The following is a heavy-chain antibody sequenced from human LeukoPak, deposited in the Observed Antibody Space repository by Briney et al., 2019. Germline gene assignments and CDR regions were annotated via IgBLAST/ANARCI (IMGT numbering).Heavy chain of an antibody. D-gene: IGHD3-10*01. CDR3: ARHGSGRYYPAEGRVDY. V-gene: IGHV1-46*03. Sequence: ASVKVSCKAFGYGFTSYYTHWVRQAPGQGLEWMGIINPSVGGTTYARKFQGRVTMTRDTSTSTVYMELSSLGPEDTAVYYCARHGSGRYYPAEGRVDYWGQGTLVTVSS. CDR1: GYGFTSYY. J-gene: IGHJ4*02. CDR2: INPSVGGT.